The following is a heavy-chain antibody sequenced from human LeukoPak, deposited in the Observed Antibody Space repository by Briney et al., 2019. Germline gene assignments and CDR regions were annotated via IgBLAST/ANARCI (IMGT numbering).Heavy chain of an antibody. CDR3: ARVKEGCSSTSCRRDYYYYGMDV. CDR2: VYYTGST. Sequence: SETLSLTCSVSSVSGSIDSYYWGWIRQPPGKGLEWIVHVYYTGSTNYNPSLKRRITASVDTSKNQFSLKLSSVTAADTAVYYCARVKEGCSSTSCRRDYYYYGMDVWGQGTTVTVSS. J-gene: IGHJ6*02. D-gene: IGHD2-2*01. CDR1: SVSGSIDSYY. V-gene: IGHV4-61*01.